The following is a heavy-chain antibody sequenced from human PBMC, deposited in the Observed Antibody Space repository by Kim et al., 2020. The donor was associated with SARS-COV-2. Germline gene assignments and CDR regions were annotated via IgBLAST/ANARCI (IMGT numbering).Heavy chain of an antibody. CDR3: ARGYGSGSPYCMDV. Sequence: SETLSLTCAVSGGSISSGGYSWSWIRQPPGKGLEWIGYIYYSGSTYYNPSLKSRATISVDRSKNQFSLKLSSVTAADTAVYYCARGYGSGSPYCMDVWGQGTTVTVSS. D-gene: IGHD3-10*01. J-gene: IGHJ6*02. CDR2: IYYSGST. V-gene: IGHV4-30-2*01. CDR1: GGSISSGGYS.